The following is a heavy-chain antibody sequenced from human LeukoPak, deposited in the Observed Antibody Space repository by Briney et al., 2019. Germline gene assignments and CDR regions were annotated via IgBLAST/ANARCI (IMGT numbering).Heavy chain of an antibody. Sequence: GGSLRLSCAASVFTFSSSTMNWVRQAPGKGLEWVSSISSSSNYIYYADSVKGRFTIPKDNTKNPPYLRMNMLRAEDTAVYYCVRIPNSANFPNWFDPWGQGTLVTVSS. J-gene: IGHJ5*02. D-gene: IGHD4/OR15-4a*01. V-gene: IGHV3-21*01. CDR3: VRIPNSANFPNWFDP. CDR2: ISSSSNYI. CDR1: VFTFSSST.